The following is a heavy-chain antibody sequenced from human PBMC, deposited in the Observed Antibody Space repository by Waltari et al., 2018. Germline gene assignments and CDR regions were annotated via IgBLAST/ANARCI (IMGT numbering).Heavy chain of an antibody. V-gene: IGHV3-30*18. CDR1: GFTFSSYG. J-gene: IGHJ5*02. D-gene: IGHD1-26*01. CDR2: ISYDGSNK. CDR3: AKGEAGPWFDP. Sequence: QVQLVESGGGVVKPGRSLRLSCAASGFTFSSYGMHWVRQAPGNGLDWVAVISYDGSNKYYADSVKGRFTISRDNSKNTLYLQMNSLRAEDTAVYYCAKGEAGPWFDPWGQGTLVTVSS.